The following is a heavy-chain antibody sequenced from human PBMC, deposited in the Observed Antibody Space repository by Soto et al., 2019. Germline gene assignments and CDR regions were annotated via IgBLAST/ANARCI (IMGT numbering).Heavy chain of an antibody. J-gene: IGHJ4*02. Sequence: EVQLLESGGGLVQPGGYLRLSCAASGSTFSSYAMSWVRQAPGKGLEWVSAISGSGGSTYYADSVKGRFTISRDNSKNTLDLQMNSLRAEDTAVYYCAKDPMVRGVITSSTNYFDYWGQGTLVTVSS. CDR3: AKDPMVRGVITSSTNYFDY. CDR2: ISGSGGST. D-gene: IGHD3-10*01. V-gene: IGHV3-23*01. CDR1: GSTFSSYA.